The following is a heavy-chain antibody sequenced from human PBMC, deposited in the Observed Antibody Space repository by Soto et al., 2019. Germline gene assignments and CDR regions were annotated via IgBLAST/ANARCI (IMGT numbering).Heavy chain of an antibody. Sequence: GGSLRLSCAASGFTFSNYAMSWVRQAPGKGLEWVSSISGSGASTYYADSVKGRFTISRDNSKNTLYLQMNSLRAEDTAVYYCAKDANQDIVLMVYAHIDYWGQGTLVTVSS. CDR1: GFTFSNYA. D-gene: IGHD2-8*01. CDR3: AKDANQDIVLMVYAHIDY. V-gene: IGHV3-23*01. J-gene: IGHJ4*02. CDR2: ISGSGAST.